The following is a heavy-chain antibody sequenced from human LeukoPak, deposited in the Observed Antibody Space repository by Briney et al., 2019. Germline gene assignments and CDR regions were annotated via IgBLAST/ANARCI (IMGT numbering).Heavy chain of an antibody. V-gene: IGHV3-48*03. D-gene: IGHD4-17*01. CDR1: GFTFSSYE. Sequence: GGSLRLSCAASGFTFSSYEMNWVRQAPGKGLEWVSYISSSGSTIYYADSVKGRFTISRDNAKNSLYLQMNSLRAEDTAVYYCASSLYGDYYYYMDVWGKGTTVTVSS. CDR3: ASSLYGDYYYYMDV. J-gene: IGHJ6*03. CDR2: ISSSGSTI.